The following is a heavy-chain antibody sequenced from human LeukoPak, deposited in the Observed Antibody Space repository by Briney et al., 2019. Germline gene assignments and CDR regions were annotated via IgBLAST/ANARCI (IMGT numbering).Heavy chain of an antibody. J-gene: IGHJ4*02. V-gene: IGHV1-2*02. CDR1: GYTFTGYY. CDR3: ARDKSGYSYSPFDY. D-gene: IGHD5-18*01. CDR2: INPNSGGT. Sequence: GASVKVSCKACGYTFTGYYMHWVRQAPGQGLEWMGWINPNSGGTNYAQKFQGRVTMTRDTSISTAYMELSRLRSDDTAVYYCARDKSGYSYSPFDYWSQGTLVTVSS.